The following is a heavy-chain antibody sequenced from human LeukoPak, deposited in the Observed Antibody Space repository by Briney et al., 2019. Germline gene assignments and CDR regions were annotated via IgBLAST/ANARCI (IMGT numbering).Heavy chain of an antibody. CDR2: TSHSGTT. D-gene: IGHD1-7*01. J-gene: IGHJ3*02. Sequence: SETLSLTCTVSGGSITTSSYYWGWVRQPPGKGLEWIGCTSHSGTTFYSPSLRSRVSISVDTSNSQFSLKLSSMTATDTAVYYCAKTTRASIRSAFDIWGQGRLGTVSS. CDR3: AKTTRASIRSAFDI. V-gene: IGHV4-39*01. CDR1: GGSITTSSYY.